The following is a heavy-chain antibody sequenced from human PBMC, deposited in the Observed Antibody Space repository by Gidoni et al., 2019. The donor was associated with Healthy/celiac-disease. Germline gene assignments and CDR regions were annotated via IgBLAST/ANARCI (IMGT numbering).Heavy chain of an antibody. D-gene: IGHD2-2*01. J-gene: IGHJ6*02. Sequence: EVQLVESGGGLVQPGGSLRLSCAASGFTVSSNYMSWVRQAPGKGLEWVSVIYSGGSTYYADSVKGRFTISRDNSKNTLYLQMNSLRAEDTAVHYCARPLLYCSSTSCYSSYGMDVWGQGTTVTVSS. CDR1: GFTVSSNY. CDR2: IYSGGST. CDR3: ARPLLYCSSTSCYSSYGMDV. V-gene: IGHV3-66*04.